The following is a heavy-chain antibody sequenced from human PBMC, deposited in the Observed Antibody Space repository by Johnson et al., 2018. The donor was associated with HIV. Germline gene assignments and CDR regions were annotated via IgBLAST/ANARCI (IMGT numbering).Heavy chain of an antibody. Sequence: LVESGGGLVQPGRSLRLSCAASRFSFDDYAMHWVRQAPGKGLEWVSGISWNSGSIGYVDSVKGRFNVSRDNAENSLYLQMNSLRTEDTALYYCAKDRYSYGSGAGIDAFDIGAKGQWSPSLQ. V-gene: IGHV3-9*01. J-gene: IGHJ3*02. D-gene: IGHD3-10*01. CDR2: ISWNSGSI. CDR1: RFSFDDYA. CDR3: AKDRYSYGSGAGIDAFD.